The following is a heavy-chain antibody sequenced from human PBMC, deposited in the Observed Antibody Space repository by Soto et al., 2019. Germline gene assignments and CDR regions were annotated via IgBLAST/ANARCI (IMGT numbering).Heavy chain of an antibody. V-gene: IGHV1-69*13. CDR1: GGTFSRYT. Sequence: SVKVSCKASGGTFSRYTTSWVRQAPGQGLEWMGGIIPMFGTANYAQKFQGRVTITADESTSTTYMQLSSLRSEDTAVYYCARQFDYDSSGYYYAYWGQGTLVTVSS. J-gene: IGHJ4*02. CDR3: ARQFDYDSSGYYYAY. CDR2: IIPMFGTA. D-gene: IGHD3-22*01.